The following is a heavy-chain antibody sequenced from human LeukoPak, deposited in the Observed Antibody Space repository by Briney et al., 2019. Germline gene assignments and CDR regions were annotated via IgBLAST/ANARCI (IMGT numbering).Heavy chain of an antibody. J-gene: IGHJ4*02. V-gene: IGHV1-24*01. CDR2: FDPEDGET. Sequence: GASAKVSCKVSGYTLTELSMHWVRQAPGKGLEWMGGFDPEDGETIYAQKFQGRVTMTEDTSTDTAYMELSSLRSEDTAVYYCATHLGRYGSGSYYPDYWGQGTLVTVSS. CDR3: ATHLGRYGSGSYYPDY. CDR1: GYTLTELS. D-gene: IGHD3-10*01.